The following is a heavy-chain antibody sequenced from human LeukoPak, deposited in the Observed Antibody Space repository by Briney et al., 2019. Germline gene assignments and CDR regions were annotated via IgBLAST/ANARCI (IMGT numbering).Heavy chain of an antibody. CDR2: IYHSGST. V-gene: IGHV4-38-2*02. CDR1: GYSISSGYY. D-gene: IGHD2-2*01. J-gene: IGHJ5*02. CDR3: ARGDCSSTSCYFDP. Sequence: PSETLSLTCTVSGYSISSGYYWGWIRQPPGKGLEWIGSIYHSGSTYYNPSLKSRVTISVDTSKNQFSLKLSSVTAADTAVYYCARGDCSSTSCYFDPWRQGTLVTVST.